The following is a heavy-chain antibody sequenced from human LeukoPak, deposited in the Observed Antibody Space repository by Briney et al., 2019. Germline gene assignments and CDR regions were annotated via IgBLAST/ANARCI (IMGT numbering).Heavy chain of an antibody. CDR3: ASGTTVTTMGIYYYYGIDV. J-gene: IGHJ6*02. D-gene: IGHD4-17*01. CDR1: GGSFSGYY. CDR2: INHSGST. V-gene: IGHV4-34*01. Sequence: SETLSLTCAVYGGSFSGYYWSWIRQPPGKGLEWIGEINHSGSTNYNPSLKSRVTISVDTSKNQFSLKLSSVTAADTAVYYCASGTTVTTMGIYYYYGIDVWGQGTTVTVSS.